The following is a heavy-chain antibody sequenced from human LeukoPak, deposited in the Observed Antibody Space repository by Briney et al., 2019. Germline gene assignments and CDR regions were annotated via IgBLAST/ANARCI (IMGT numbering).Heavy chain of an antibody. V-gene: IGHV4-39*01. CDR3: AIRDYYDNWFDP. CDR1: GGSISSSSYY. J-gene: IGHJ5*02. D-gene: IGHD3-22*01. Sequence: PSETLSLTCTVSGGSISSSSYYWGWIRQPPGKGLEWIGSIYYSGTTYYNPSLKSRVTISVDTSKNQFSLKLSSVTAADTAVYYCAIRDYYDNWFDPWGQGTLVTVSS. CDR2: IYYSGTT.